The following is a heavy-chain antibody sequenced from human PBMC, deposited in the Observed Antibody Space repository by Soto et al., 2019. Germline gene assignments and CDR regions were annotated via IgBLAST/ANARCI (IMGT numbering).Heavy chain of an antibody. CDR1: GGTFSSYS. J-gene: IGHJ4*02. CDR2: IIPIFGTA. D-gene: IGHD4-17*01. CDR3: AAMPNDYGDYFDY. Sequence: ASVKVSCKASGGTFSSYSISWVRQAPGQGLEWMGGIIPIFGTANYAQKFQGRVTITADESTSTVYMELSSLRSEDTAVYYCAAMPNDYGDYFDYWGQGTLVTVSS. V-gene: IGHV1-69*13.